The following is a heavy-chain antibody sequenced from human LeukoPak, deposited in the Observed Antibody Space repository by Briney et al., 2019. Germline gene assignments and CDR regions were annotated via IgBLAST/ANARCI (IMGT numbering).Heavy chain of an antibody. CDR3: ARQYYDILTGYSRGAFDI. V-gene: IGHV4-39*01. D-gene: IGHD3-9*01. Sequence: SETLSLTCTVSGGSISSSSYYWGWIRQPPGKGLEWIWSIYYSGSTYYNPSLKSRVTISVDTSKNQFSLKLSSVTAADTAVYYRARQYYDILTGYSRGAFDIWGQGTMVTVSS. CDR1: GGSISSSSYY. J-gene: IGHJ3*02. CDR2: IYYSGST.